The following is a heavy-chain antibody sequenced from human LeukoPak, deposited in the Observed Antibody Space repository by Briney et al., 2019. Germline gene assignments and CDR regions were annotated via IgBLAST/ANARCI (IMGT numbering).Heavy chain of an antibody. D-gene: IGHD3-10*01. CDR2: IYYSGST. Sequence: SETLSLTCIVSGGSISSDGYYWSWIRQHPGKGLEWIGYIYYSGSTYYNPSLKSRVTISVDTSKNQFSLKLSSVTAADTAVYYCARDLRSYYGSGSYYIPGDYWGQGTLVTVSS. CDR1: GGSISSDGYY. V-gene: IGHV4-31*03. CDR3: ARDLRSYYGSGSYYIPGDY. J-gene: IGHJ4*02.